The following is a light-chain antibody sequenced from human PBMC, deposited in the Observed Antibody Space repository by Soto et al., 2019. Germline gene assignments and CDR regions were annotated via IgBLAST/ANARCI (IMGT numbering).Light chain of an antibody. J-gene: IGLJ1*01. Sequence: QSALTQPPSASGTPGQRVTISCSGSTSNIGHNYVCWYQQLPGSTPKLLIQRSDQRPSGVPDRFSGSKSGTSASLTIGGLRSEDEADYYCASWDDSLSGFVFGTGTKVTVL. V-gene: IGLV1-47*01. CDR2: RSD. CDR1: TSNIGHNY. CDR3: ASWDDSLSGFV.